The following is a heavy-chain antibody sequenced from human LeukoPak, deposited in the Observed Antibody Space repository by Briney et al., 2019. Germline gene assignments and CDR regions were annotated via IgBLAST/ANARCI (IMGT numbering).Heavy chain of an antibody. CDR1: GGSISSYY. CDR3: ARDLGVYYGSGSYYRAGTWFDP. J-gene: IGHJ5*02. Sequence: SETLSLTCTVSGGSISSYYWSWIRQPPGKGLEWIGYIYYSGSTNYNPSLKSRVTISVDTSKNQFSLKLSSVTAADTAVYYCARDLGVYYGSGSYYRAGTWFDPWGQGTLVTVSS. D-gene: IGHD3-10*01. V-gene: IGHV4-59*01. CDR2: IYYSGST.